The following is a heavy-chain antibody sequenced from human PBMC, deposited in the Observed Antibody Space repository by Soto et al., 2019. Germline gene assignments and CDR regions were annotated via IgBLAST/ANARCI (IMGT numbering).Heavy chain of an antibody. CDR3: ARAPHFTYYYDSSGYGRYYFDY. V-gene: IGHV4-34*01. Sequence: LSLTCAVYGGSFSGYYWSWIRQPPGKGLEWIGEINHSGSTNYNPSLKSRVTISVDTSKNQFSLKLSSVTAADTAVYYCARAPHFTYYYDSSGYGRYYFDYWGQGTLVTVSS. CDR1: GGSFSGYY. CDR2: INHSGST. J-gene: IGHJ4*02. D-gene: IGHD3-22*01.